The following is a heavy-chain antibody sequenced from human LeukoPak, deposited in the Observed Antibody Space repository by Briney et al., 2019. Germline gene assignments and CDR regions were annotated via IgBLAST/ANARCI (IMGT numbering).Heavy chain of an antibody. V-gene: IGHV3-43*01. CDR2: ISWDGGST. Sequence: GGSLRLSCAASGFTFDDYTMHWVRQAPGKGLEWVSLISWDGGSTYYADSVKGRFTISRDNSKSSLYLQMNSLRTEDTALYYCAKASNLRGYYYDSSPQFDYWGQGTLVTVSS. D-gene: IGHD3-22*01. CDR3: AKASNLRGYYYDSSPQFDY. CDR1: GFTFDDYT. J-gene: IGHJ4*02.